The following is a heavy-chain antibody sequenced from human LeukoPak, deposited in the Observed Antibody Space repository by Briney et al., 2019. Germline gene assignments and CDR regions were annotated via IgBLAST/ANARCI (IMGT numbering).Heavy chain of an antibody. CDR2: IRYDGSNK. D-gene: IGHD1-26*01. CDR1: GFTFSSYG. V-gene: IGHV3-30*02. Sequence: GGSLRLSCAASGFTFSSYGMHWVRQAPGKGLEWVAFIRYDGSNKYYADSVKGRFTISRDNPKNTLYLQMNSLRAEDTAVYYCAKDRDSGSYYYFDYWGQGTLVTVSS. CDR3: AKDRDSGSYYYFDY. J-gene: IGHJ4*02.